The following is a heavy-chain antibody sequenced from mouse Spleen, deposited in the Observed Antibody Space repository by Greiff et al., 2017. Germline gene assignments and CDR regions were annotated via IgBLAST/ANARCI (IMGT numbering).Heavy chain of an antibody. D-gene: IGHD4-1*01. V-gene: IGHV1-69*01. Sequence: VQLQQPGAELVMPGTSVKLSCKASGYTFTSYWMHWVKQRPGQGLEWIGEIAPSDSYTNYNQNFKGKATLTLDKSSNTAYMQLSSLTSEDSAVYYCARSKDNWEDFWGQGTTLTVSS. J-gene: IGHJ2*01. CDR3: ARSKDNWEDF. CDR2: IAPSDSYT. CDR1: GYTFTSYW.